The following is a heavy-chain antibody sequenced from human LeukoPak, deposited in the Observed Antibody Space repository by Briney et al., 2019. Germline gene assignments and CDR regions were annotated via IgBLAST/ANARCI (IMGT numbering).Heavy chain of an antibody. CDR2: MYSNGAT. D-gene: IGHD5-24*01. CDR3: ARGYNYHFDY. Sequence: GGSLRLSCAASGFTVSTNYLTWVRQVPGKGLEWVSYMYSNGATFYADSVKGRFTISRDNSKNTLYLQMNSLRVEDTAVYYCARGYNYHFDYWGQGTLVTVSS. CDR1: GFTVSTNY. V-gene: IGHV3-53*01. J-gene: IGHJ4*02.